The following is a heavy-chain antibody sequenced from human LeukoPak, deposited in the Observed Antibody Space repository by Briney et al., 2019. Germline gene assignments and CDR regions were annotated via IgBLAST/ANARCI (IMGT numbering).Heavy chain of an antibody. D-gene: IGHD1-1*01. CDR1: GGSISSYC. CDR2: IYYIGST. V-gene: IGHV4-59*01. Sequence: PSETLSLTCTVSGGSISSYCWSWIRQPPGKGLEWIGYIYYIGSTNYNPSLKSRVTISVDTSKNQFSLKLSSVTAADTAVYYCARINWNYFDYWGQGILVTVSS. CDR3: ARINWNYFDY. J-gene: IGHJ4*02.